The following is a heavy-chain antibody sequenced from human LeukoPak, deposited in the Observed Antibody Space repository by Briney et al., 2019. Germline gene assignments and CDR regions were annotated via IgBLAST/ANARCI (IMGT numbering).Heavy chain of an antibody. Sequence: GGSLRLSCAASGFTVSSNYMSWVRQAAGKGLEWVSVIYSGGSTYYADSVKGRFTISRDNSKNTLYLQMNSLRAEDTAVYYCARSGYYIYYFDYWGQGTLVTVSS. V-gene: IGHV3-53*01. CDR1: GFTVSSNY. D-gene: IGHD3-22*01. CDR2: IYSGGST. CDR3: ARSGYYIYYFDY. J-gene: IGHJ4*02.